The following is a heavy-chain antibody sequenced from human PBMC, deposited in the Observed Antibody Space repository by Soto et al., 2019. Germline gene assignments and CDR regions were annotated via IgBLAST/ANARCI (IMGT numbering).Heavy chain of an antibody. D-gene: IGHD3-22*01. CDR3: AKDRPPYYYDSSGSLLDAFDI. V-gene: IGHV3-30-3*01. Sequence: PGGSLRLSCAASGFTFSSYAMHWVRQAPGKGLEWVALISYDGSDKDYADSVKGRFTISRDNSKNTLYLQMNSLRAEDTAVYYCAKDRPPYYYDSSGSLLDAFDIWGQGTMVTVSS. CDR1: GFTFSSYA. CDR2: ISYDGSDK. J-gene: IGHJ3*02.